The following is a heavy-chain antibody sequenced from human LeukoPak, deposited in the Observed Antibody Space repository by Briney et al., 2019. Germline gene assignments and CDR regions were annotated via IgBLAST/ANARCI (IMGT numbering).Heavy chain of an antibody. Sequence: GGSLRLSCAASGSTFSSTWMHWVRQAPGKGLVWVSLINSDGSSTSYADSVKGRFTISRDNAKNTLYLQMNSLRAEDTAVYYCARDRYYTMDVWGQGTTVTVSS. J-gene: IGHJ6*02. CDR2: INSDGSST. CDR3: ARDRYYTMDV. V-gene: IGHV3-74*01. CDR1: GSTFSSTW.